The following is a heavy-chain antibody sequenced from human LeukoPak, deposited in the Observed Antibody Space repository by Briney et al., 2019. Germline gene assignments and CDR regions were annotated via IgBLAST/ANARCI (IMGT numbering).Heavy chain of an antibody. J-gene: IGHJ3*02. CDR3: AKEISDDAFDI. CDR2: ISYDGSNK. V-gene: IGHV3-30*18. D-gene: IGHD3-10*01. Sequence: GRSLRLSCAASGFTFSSYGMHWVRQAPGKGLEWVAVISYDGSNKYYADSVKGRFTISRDNSKNTLYLQMNSLRAEDTAVYYCAKEISDDAFDIWGQGTMVTVSS. CDR1: GFTFSSYG.